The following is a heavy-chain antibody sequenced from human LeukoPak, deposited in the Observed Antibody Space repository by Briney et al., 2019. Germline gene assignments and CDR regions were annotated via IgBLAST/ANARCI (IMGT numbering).Heavy chain of an antibody. CDR2: IKSKTDGGTT. CDR1: GFTFSNAW. Sequence: GGSLRLSCAASGFTFSNAWMSWVRQAPGKVLELVCRIKSKTDGGTTDYAAPVKGRFTISRDDSKNTLYLQMNSLKTEDTAVYYCTTRLDYYGSGSYMIFDYWGQGTLVTVSS. CDR3: TTRLDYYGSGSYMIFDY. D-gene: IGHD3-10*01. V-gene: IGHV3-15*01. J-gene: IGHJ4*02.